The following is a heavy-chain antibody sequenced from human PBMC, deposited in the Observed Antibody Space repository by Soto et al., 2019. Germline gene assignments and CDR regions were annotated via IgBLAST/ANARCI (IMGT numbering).Heavy chain of an antibody. V-gene: IGHV4-59*13. CDR2: VNYIGTT. CDR1: GESSRSIY. CDR3: ARSICRDGIRCTWFDP. Sequence: QVPLQESRPGAVKPSETLSLTCTVSGESSRSIYWTWIRQLPGKGLEWIGHVNYIGTTNYNASLTSRVTIGSNTDNTALSLRLSSVIAADTAGYYCARSICRDGIRCTWFDPWVQGTLVTVSS. J-gene: IGHJ5*02. D-gene: IGHD2-15*01.